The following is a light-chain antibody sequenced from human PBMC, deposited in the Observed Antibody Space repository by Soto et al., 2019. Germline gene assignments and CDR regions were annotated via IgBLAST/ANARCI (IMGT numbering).Light chain of an antibody. CDR1: QSVTSN. Sequence: GMTQSPGAVSVSPGERATLSCRASQSVTSNVAWYQQKPGQAPRLLIYSGSTRATGVPARFSGSGSGTEFTLTISSLQSEDIAVYYCHQYYTWPRTFGQGTKVDIK. CDR2: SGS. V-gene: IGKV3-15*01. J-gene: IGKJ1*01. CDR3: HQYYTWPRT.